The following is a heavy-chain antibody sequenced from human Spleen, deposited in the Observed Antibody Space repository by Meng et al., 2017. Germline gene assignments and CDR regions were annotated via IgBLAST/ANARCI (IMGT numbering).Heavy chain of an antibody. CDR3: ARGTPGRSYCDY. CDR1: GYMFSTYT. CDR2: LGAHPGDT. D-gene: IGHD3-10*01. Sequence: QVQLVQSGAEVKKPGASVKVSCKTSGYMFSTYTITWVRQAPGQGLEWMAWLGAHPGDTSHAPKFLGRVTVTADTATATAYMELRSLRSDDTAVYYCARGTPGRSYCDYWGLGTLVTVSS. V-gene: IGHV1-18*01. J-gene: IGHJ4*02.